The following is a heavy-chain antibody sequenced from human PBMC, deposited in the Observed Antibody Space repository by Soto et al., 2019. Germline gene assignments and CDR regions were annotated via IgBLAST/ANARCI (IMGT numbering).Heavy chain of an antibody. CDR3: SRSASTYRGY. CDR2: IKEDGSEK. Sequence: EVRLVESGGDLVQPGGSLRLSCIASGFTFSNYYMSWVRQAPGKGLEWVANIKEDGSEKYYVDSVRGRFTISRDNAKNSLYLQLNRLRTEDTAVYYCSRSASTYRGYWGQGTLVTGSS. J-gene: IGHJ4*02. CDR1: GFTFSNYY. V-gene: IGHV3-7*01. D-gene: IGHD1-26*01.